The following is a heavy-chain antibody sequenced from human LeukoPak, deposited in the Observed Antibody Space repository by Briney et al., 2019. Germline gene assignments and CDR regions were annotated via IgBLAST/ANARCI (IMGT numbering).Heavy chain of an antibody. J-gene: IGHJ4*02. D-gene: IGHD5-18*01. CDR3: ARVDTAMVVFDY. CDR1: GFTFSSYS. Sequence: GGSLRLSCAAYGFTFSSYSMNWVRQAPGKGLEWVSSISSSSSYIYYADSVKGRFTISRDNAKNSLYLQMNSLRAEDTAVYYCARVDTAMVVFDYWGQGTLVTVSS. CDR2: ISSSSSYI. V-gene: IGHV3-21*01.